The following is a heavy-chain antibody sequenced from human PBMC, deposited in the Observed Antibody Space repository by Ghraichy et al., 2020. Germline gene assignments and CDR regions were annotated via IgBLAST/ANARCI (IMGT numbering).Heavy chain of an antibody. CDR2: IQYDGSNK. Sequence: LTCAASGFTFSTHGMHWVRQAPGKGLEWVAYIQYDGSNKNYADSVKGRFTVSRDNSKNVLFLQMSSLRPEDTAVYYCAKTSDYTAGNYYYHYMDVWGKGTTVTVSS. D-gene: IGHD4-17*01. V-gene: IGHV3-30*02. J-gene: IGHJ6*03. CDR1: GFTFSTHG. CDR3: AKTSDYTAGNYYYHYMDV.